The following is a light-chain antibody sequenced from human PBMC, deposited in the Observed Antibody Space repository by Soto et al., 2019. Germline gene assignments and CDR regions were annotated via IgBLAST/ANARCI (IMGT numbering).Light chain of an antibody. J-gene: IGKJ1*01. V-gene: IGKV1-5*01. CDR3: QQYNNWPMT. CDR1: QSISSW. CDR2: DAS. Sequence: IRMTQSPSSLSASTGDRVTITCRASQSISSWLAWYQQKPGKAPKLLIYDASSLESGVPSRFSGSGSGTEFTLTISSLQSEDFAVYYCQQYNNWPMTFGQGTKVDIK.